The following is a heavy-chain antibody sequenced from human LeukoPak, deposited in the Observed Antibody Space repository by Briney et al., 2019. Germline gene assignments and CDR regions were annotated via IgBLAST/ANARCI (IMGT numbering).Heavy chain of an antibody. Sequence: GGSLRFSCAASGFTFSNAWMTWVRQAPGKGLEWVGRIKSGDGGTTDYAAPVKGRFTISRDDSKNTLYLQMNSLKTEDTALYYCTTNADLDYWGQGSLVTVSS. CDR1: GFTFSNAW. V-gene: IGHV3-15*01. CDR3: TTNADLDY. J-gene: IGHJ4*02. CDR2: IKSGDGGTT. D-gene: IGHD2-2*01.